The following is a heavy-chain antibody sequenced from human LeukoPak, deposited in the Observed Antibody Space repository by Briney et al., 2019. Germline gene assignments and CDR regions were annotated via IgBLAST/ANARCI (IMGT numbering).Heavy chain of an antibody. J-gene: IGHJ6*03. CDR2: IRYDGSNK. CDR3: ARGQAQQWLVSPWNYYYMDV. CDR1: GFTFNNYD. Sequence: PGGSLRLSCAASGFTFNNYDMHWVRQAPGKGLEWVAFIRYDGSNKSYTDSVKGRFTISRDNSKNTLFLQMNSLRAEDTAVYYCARGQAQQWLVSPWNYYYMDVWGKGTTVTISS. V-gene: IGHV3-30*02. D-gene: IGHD6-19*01.